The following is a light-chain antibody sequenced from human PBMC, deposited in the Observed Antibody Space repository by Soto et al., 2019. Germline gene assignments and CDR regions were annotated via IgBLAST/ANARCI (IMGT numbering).Light chain of an antibody. CDR1: QSVSSSY. J-gene: IGKJ1*01. CDR2: GAS. V-gene: IGKV3-20*01. CDR3: QQYGSSPWT. Sequence: EIVLTQSPGTLSLSPGERATLSCRASQSVSSSYLAWYQQQPGQAPSLLIYGASSRATGIPDRFSGSGSGTDFTLTISRLEPEDFAVYYCQQYGSSPWTFGQGPKVEIK.